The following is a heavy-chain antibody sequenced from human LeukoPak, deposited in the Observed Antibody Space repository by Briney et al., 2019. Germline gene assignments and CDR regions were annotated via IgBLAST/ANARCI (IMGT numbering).Heavy chain of an antibody. J-gene: IGHJ6*02. D-gene: IGHD2-2*01. CDR3: ARDLPVPAADYYYYGMDV. CDR1: GYTFTGYY. V-gene: IGHV1-2*02. CDR2: INPNSGGT. Sequence: ASVKVSCKASGYTFTGYYMHWVRQAPGQGREWMGWINPNSGGTNYAQKFQRRVTMTRDTSISTAYMELSRLRSDDTAVYYCARDLPVPAADYYYYGMDVWGQGTTVTVSS.